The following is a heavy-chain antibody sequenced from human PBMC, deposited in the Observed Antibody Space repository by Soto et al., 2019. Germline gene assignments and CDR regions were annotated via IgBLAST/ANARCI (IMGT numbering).Heavy chain of an antibody. CDR2: ISAYNGNT. D-gene: IGHD3-3*01. V-gene: IGHV1-18*01. J-gene: IGHJ6*02. CDR1: GYTFTSYG. CDR3: AGDRFLEWLLGSYYYYGMDV. Sequence: ASVKVSCKASGYTFTSYGISWVRQAPGQGLEWVGWISAYNGNTNYAQKLQGRVTMTTDTSTSTAYMELRSLRSDDTAVYYCAGDRFLEWLLGSYYYYGMDVWGQGTTVTVSS.